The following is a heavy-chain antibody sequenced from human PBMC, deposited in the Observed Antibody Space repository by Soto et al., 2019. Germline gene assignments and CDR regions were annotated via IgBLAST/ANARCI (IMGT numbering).Heavy chain of an antibody. CDR2: IWYDGSNK. J-gene: IGHJ5*02. CDR1: GFTFSSYG. CDR3: AREARTKAFDP. V-gene: IGHV3-33*01. Sequence: ESGGGVVQPGRSLRLSCAASGFTFSSYGMHWVRQAPGKGLEWVAVIWYDGSNKYYADSVKGRFTISRDNSKNTLYLQMNSLRAEDTAVYYCAREARTKAFDPWGQGTLVTVSS.